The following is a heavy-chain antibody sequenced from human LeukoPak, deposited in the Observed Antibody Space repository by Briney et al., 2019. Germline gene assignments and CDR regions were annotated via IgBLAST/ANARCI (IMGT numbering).Heavy chain of an antibody. J-gene: IGHJ4*02. CDR3: ARGSSGWSEDFDY. Sequence: SVKVSCKASGGTFSSYAISWVRQAPGQGLEWMGGIIPIFGTANYAQKFQGRVTMTRNTSISTAYMELSSLRSEDTAVYYCARGSSGWSEDFDYWGQGTLVTVSS. V-gene: IGHV1-69*05. CDR1: GGTFSSYA. D-gene: IGHD6-19*01. CDR2: IIPIFGTA.